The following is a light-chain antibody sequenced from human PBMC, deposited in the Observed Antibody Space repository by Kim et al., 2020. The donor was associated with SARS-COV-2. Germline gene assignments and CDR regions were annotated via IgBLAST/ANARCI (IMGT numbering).Light chain of an antibody. V-gene: IGLV2-14*01. CDR3: SSYTSSDIWV. J-gene: IGLJ3*02. CDR2: DVN. CDR1: NSDVGGYNY. Sequence: QSALTQPASVSGSPGQSIAISCTGTNSDVGGYNYVAWYQQYPGKVPQLMIYDVNKRPSGVSDRFSGSKSGNTASLTISGLQADDEADYYCSSYTSSDIWVFGGGTKLTVL.